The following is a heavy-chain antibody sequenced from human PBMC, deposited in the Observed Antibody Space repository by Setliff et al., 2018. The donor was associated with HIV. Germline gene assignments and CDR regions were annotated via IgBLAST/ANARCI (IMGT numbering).Heavy chain of an antibody. CDR3: VNPSGAMGDLDS. J-gene: IGHJ4*02. CDR2: IYYHGST. CDR1: GGSISSTNYF. Sequence: SETLSLTCTVSGGSISSTNYFWGWIRQPPGKGLEWIGTIYYHGSTYYNPSLKSRVTISIDTSKNQFSLQLTSVTAADTAVYYCVNPSGAMGDLDSWGQGTQVTVSS. D-gene: IGHD3-16*01. V-gene: IGHV4-39*01.